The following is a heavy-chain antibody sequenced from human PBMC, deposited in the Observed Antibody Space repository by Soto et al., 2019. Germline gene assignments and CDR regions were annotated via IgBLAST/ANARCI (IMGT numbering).Heavy chain of an antibody. CDR3: AKSQEIGTYSFDS. D-gene: IGHD6-13*01. Sequence: GGSLRLSCEASGFTFSGFDMHWVRQPTGKGLEWVSSIGTAGDTYYAVSVKGRFTISRDNAKNSLSLQMNSLIAGDMAVYFCAKSQEIGTYSFDSWGQGTQVTAPQ. CDR2: IGTAGDT. J-gene: IGHJ4*02. V-gene: IGHV3-13*01. CDR1: GFTFSGFD.